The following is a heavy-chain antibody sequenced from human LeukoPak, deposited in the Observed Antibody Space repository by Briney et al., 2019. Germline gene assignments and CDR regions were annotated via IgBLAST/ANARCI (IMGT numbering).Heavy chain of an antibody. Sequence: SVKVSCKASGGTFSSYAISWVRQAPGQGLEWMGRIIPILGIANYAQKFQGRVTITADKSTSTAYMELSSLRSEDTAVYYCARVFSSGWLNWFDPWGQGTLVTVSS. J-gene: IGHJ5*02. V-gene: IGHV1-69*04. CDR1: GGTFSSYA. D-gene: IGHD6-19*01. CDR3: ARVFSSGWLNWFDP. CDR2: IIPILGIA.